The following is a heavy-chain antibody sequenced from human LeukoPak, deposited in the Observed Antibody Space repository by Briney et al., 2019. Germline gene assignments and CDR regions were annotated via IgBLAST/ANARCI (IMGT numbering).Heavy chain of an antibody. CDR3: AREDYYGSGSFDF. Sequence: SEILSLTCSVSGGSISSSIYYWGLIRQPPGKGLEWIGNIYYSGSTYYNPSLRSRVTISVDTSKNQFSLKLSSVTAADTAVYYCAREDYYGSGSFDFWGQGTLVTVSS. V-gene: IGHV4-39*07. J-gene: IGHJ4*02. CDR1: GGSISSSIYY. CDR2: IYYSGST. D-gene: IGHD3-10*01.